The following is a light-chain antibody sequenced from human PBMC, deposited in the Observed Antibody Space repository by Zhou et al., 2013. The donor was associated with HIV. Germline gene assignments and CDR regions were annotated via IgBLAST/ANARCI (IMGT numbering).Light chain of an antibody. CDR3: QQRSNWPPRYT. J-gene: IGKJ2*01. CDR2: SAS. V-gene: IGKV3-11*01. Sequence: DIVLTQSPGTLSLSPGERATLSCRASQAVSSNLAWYRQKPGQAPRLFIFSASTRAPGIPGRFSGSGSGTDFTLTISSLEPEDFAVYYCQQRSNWPPRYTFGQGTKLEIK. CDR1: QAVSSN.